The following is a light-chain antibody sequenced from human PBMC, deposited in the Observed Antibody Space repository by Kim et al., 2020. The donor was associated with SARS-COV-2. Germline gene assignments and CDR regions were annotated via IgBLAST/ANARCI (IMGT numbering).Light chain of an antibody. J-gene: IGLJ2*01. Sequence: YELTQPPSVSVAPGKTARITCGGNDLGSKSVHWYQQKPGQAPVLVIYYDSDRPSGIPERFSGSNSGNTATLTISRVEAGDEADYYCQVWDSSSLFGGGTQLTVL. CDR2: YDS. CDR3: QVWDSSSL. V-gene: IGLV3-21*04. CDR1: DLGSKS.